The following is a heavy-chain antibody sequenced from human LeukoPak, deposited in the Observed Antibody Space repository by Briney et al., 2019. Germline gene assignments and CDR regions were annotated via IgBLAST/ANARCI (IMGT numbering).Heavy chain of an antibody. CDR2: INSSGGST. V-gene: IGHV1-46*01. D-gene: IGHD6-13*01. J-gene: IGHJ4*02. Sequence: ASVKVSCKASGYTFTSYYMHWVRQAPGQGLEWMGIINSSGGSTNYAQKFQGRVTMTRETSTSTVYMEVSSLRSEDTAVYYCARGRPAIAAAGTWRYFDYWGQGTLVTVSS. CDR1: GYTFTSYY. CDR3: ARGRPAIAAAGTWRYFDY.